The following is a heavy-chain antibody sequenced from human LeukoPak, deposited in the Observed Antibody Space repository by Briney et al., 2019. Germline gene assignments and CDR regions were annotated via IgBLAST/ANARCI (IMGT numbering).Heavy chain of an antibody. V-gene: IGHV3-64*01. CDR3: ARTGYDSSGYPFWYFDL. CDR1: GFTFSSYA. D-gene: IGHD3-22*01. Sequence: GGSLRLSCAASGFTFSSYAMHWVRQAPGKGLEYVSAISSNGGSTYYANSVKGRFTISRDNSKNTLYLQMGSLRAEDMAVYYCARTGYDSSGYPFWYFDLWGRGTLVTVSS. J-gene: IGHJ2*01. CDR2: ISSNGGST.